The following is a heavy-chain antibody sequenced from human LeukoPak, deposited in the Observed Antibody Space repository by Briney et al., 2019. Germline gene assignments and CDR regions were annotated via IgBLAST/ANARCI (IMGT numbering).Heavy chain of an antibody. Sequence: SVTVSCKASAGTFGSYAISWVRQAPGQGLEWMGGIKPIFGTLNYAQKFQGRVTITADESTSTAYMELSSLRSEDTAMYYCARDRYCDGSGYYYESEYWGQGTLVTVSS. D-gene: IGHD3-22*01. CDR2: IKPIFGTL. CDR1: AGTFGSYA. V-gene: IGHV1-69*13. J-gene: IGHJ4*02. CDR3: ARDRYCDGSGYYYESEY.